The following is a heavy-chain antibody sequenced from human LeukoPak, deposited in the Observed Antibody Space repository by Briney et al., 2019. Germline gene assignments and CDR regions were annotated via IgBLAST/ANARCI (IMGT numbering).Heavy chain of an antibody. Sequence: GGSLRLSCAASGFTVSSNYMIWVRQAPGKGLEWVSVIYSGGSTYYGDSVKGRFTISRDNSKNTLYLQMNSLRAEDTAVYYCASSRYCSGGSCYFDYWGQGTLVTVSS. CDR2: IYSGGST. V-gene: IGHV3-53*01. CDR1: GFTVSSNY. J-gene: IGHJ4*02. D-gene: IGHD2-15*01. CDR3: ASSRYCSGGSCYFDY.